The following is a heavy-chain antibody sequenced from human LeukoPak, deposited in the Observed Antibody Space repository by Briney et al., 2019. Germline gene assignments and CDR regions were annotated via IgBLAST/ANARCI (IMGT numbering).Heavy chain of an antibody. J-gene: IGHJ6*03. CDR3: AREWSYYYYYMDV. D-gene: IGHD2-8*01. CDR2: ISSSGSTI. Sequence: PGGSLRLSCAASGFTFSSYSMNWVRQAPGKGLEWVSYISSSGSTIYYADSVKGRFTISRDNAKNSLYLQMNSLRAEDTAVYYCAREWSYYYYYMDVWGKGTTVTVSS. V-gene: IGHV3-48*04. CDR1: GFTFSSYS.